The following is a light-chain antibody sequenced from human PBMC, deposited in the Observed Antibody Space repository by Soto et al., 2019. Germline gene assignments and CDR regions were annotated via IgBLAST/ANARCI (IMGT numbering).Light chain of an antibody. CDR2: GAS. CDR3: QEYGSSPRT. CDR1: QSVSSSY. V-gene: IGKV3-20*01. Sequence: EIVLTQSPGTLSLSPGERATLSCRASQSVSSSYLACYQQKPGQAPRLLIYGASSRATGIPDRFSGSGSGTDFTVTISRLEPEDFAVYYCQEYGSSPRTFGQGAKLGSK. J-gene: IGKJ2*01.